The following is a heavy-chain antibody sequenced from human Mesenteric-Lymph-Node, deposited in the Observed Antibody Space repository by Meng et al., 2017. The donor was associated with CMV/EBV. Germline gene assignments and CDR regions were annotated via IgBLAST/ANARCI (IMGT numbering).Heavy chain of an antibody. CDR2: IYWDDDK. CDR1: GFSLSTSGVG. Sequence: QITLKESGPTLVKLTPTLTLTCTFPGFSLSTSGVGVGWIREPPGKALEWLALIYWDDDKRYSPSLKSRLTITKDTSKNQVVLTMTNMDPVDTATYYCAHSSGIAAAGPFYFDYWGQGTLVTVSS. CDR3: AHSSGIAAAGPFYFDY. V-gene: IGHV2-5*02. J-gene: IGHJ4*02. D-gene: IGHD6-13*01.